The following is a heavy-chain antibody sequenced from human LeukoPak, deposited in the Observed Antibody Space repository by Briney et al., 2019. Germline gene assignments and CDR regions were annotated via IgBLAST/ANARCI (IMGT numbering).Heavy chain of an antibody. CDR2: INPSGGST. V-gene: IGHV1-46*03. CDR3: ARALPATITIFGVGNWFDP. J-gene: IGHJ5*02. Sequence: GASVKVSCKASGYTFTSYYMHWVRQAPGQGLEWMGIINPSGGSTSYAQKFQGRVTMTRDTSTSTVYMELSSLRSEDTAVYYCARALPATITIFGVGNWFDPWGQGTLVTVSS. CDR1: GYTFTSYY. D-gene: IGHD3-3*01.